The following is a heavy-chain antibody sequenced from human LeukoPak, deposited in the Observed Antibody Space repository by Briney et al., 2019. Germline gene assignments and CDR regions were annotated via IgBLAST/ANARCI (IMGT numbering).Heavy chain of an antibody. J-gene: IGHJ4*02. CDR2: INPNSGGT. CDR3: ARRYRYDYGGNSLGY. V-gene: IGHV1-2*06. Sequence: ASVKVSCKASGYTFTGYYMHWVRQAPGQGLEWMGRINPNSGGTNYAQKFQGRVTMTRDTYTSTAYMELSRLRSDDTAVYYCARRYRYDYGGNSLGYWGQGTLVTVSS. D-gene: IGHD4-23*01. CDR1: GYTFTGYY.